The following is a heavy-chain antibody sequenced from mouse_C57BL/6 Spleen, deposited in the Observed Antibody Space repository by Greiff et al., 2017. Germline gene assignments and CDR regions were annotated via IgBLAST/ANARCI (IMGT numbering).Heavy chain of an antibody. CDR3: ARSGLLPYYAMDY. V-gene: IGHV1-39*01. CDR2: INPNYGTT. Sequence: VHVKQSGPELVKPGASVKISCKASGYSFTDYNMNWVKQSNGKSLEWIGVINPNYGTTSYNQKFKGKATLTVDQSSSTAYMQLNSLTSEDSAVYYCARSGLLPYYAMDYWGQGTSVTVSS. D-gene: IGHD2-1*01. CDR1: GYSFTDYN. J-gene: IGHJ4*01.